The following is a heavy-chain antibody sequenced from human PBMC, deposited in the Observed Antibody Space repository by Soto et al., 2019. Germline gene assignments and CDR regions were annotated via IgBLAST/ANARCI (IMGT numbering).Heavy chain of an antibody. CDR3: ASLKMGHSSSSDY. Sequence: QVQLVQSGAEVTKPGSSVKVSCKASGGTFSSYTISWVRQAPGQGLEWMGRIIPILGIANYAQKFQGRVTITADKSTSTAYMELSSLRSEDTAVYYCASLKMGHSSSSDYWGQGPLVTVSS. D-gene: IGHD6-6*01. J-gene: IGHJ4*02. CDR2: IIPILGIA. CDR1: GGTFSSYT. V-gene: IGHV1-69*02.